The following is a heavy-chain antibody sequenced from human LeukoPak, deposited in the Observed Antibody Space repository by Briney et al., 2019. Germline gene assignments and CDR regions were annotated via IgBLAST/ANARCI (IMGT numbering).Heavy chain of an antibody. J-gene: IGHJ4*02. Sequence: GGSLRLXCAASGFTFSSYWMTWVRQAPGKGLEWVANIKYDGSEKDYMDSVKGRFTISRDNAKNSLYLQMNSLRAEDTAVYYCAKDIEPAGLFLDYWGQGTLVTVSS. CDR1: GFTFSSYW. D-gene: IGHD6-13*01. CDR2: IKYDGSEK. V-gene: IGHV3-7*04. CDR3: AKDIEPAGLFLDY.